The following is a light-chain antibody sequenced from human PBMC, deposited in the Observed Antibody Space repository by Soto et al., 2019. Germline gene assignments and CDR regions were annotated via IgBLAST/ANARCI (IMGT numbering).Light chain of an antibody. CDR1: QGISSY. CDR2: AAS. V-gene: IGKV1-8*01. CDR3: QQYYSYPIT. J-gene: IGKJ1*01. Sequence: IQMTQSPSAMSASVGDRVTITCRASQGISSYLAWYQQKPGKAPKLLIYAASTLQSGVPSRFSGSGSGTDFTLTISCLQSEDFATYYCQQYYSYPITFGQGTKVDIK.